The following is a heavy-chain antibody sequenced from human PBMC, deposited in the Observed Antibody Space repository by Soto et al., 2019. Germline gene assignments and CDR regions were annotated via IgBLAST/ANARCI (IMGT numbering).Heavy chain of an antibody. CDR2: IYYSGST. CDR1: GGSISSYY. V-gene: IGHV4-59*08. D-gene: IGHD6-19*01. J-gene: IGHJ4*02. CDR3: ASYPSYSSGWYAKHTSDY. Sequence: QVQLQESGPGLVKPSETLSLTCTVSGGSISSYYWSWIRQPPGKGLEWIGYIYYSGSTNYNPSLKSRVTISVDTSKNQFSLKLSSVTAADTAVYYCASYPSYSSGWYAKHTSDYWGQGTLVTVSS.